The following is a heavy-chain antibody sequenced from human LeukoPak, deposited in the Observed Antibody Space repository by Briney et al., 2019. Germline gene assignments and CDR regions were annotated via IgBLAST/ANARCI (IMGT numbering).Heavy chain of an antibody. J-gene: IGHJ4*02. CDR3: ARGNRGHYAAVYYFDY. D-gene: IGHD2/OR15-2a*01. Sequence: SETLSLTCTVSGGSIRSSTYSWGCFRQSPGKGLEWIGNIYYSGSTYYNPSLKSRVTISVDTSKNQFSLKLSSVTAADTAVYYCARGNRGHYAAVYYFDYWGQGTLVTVSS. V-gene: IGHV4-39*07. CDR2: IYYSGST. CDR1: GGSIRSSTYS.